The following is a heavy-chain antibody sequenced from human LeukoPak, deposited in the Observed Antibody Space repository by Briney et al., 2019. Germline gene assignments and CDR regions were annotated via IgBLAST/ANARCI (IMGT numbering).Heavy chain of an antibody. CDR1: GGPISSSSYY. V-gene: IGHV4-39*01. J-gene: IGHJ5*02. CDR2: IYYSGST. D-gene: IGHD3-3*01. CDR3: ARGVYGFWSGYKQNWFDP. Sequence: SETLSLTCTVSGGPISSSSYYWGWIRQPPGKGLEWLGSIYYSGSTYYNPSLKSRVTISVDTSKNQFSLKLSSVTAADTAVYYCARGVYGFWSGYKQNWFDPWGQGTLVTVSS.